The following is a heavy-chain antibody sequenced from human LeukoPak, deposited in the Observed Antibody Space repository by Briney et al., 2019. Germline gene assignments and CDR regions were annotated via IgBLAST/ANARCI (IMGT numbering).Heavy chain of an antibody. D-gene: IGHD1-7*01. Sequence: GRSLRLSCAASGFTFSSYAMHWVRQAPGKGLEWVAVISYDGSNKYYADSAKGRFTISRDNSKNTLYLQMNSLRAEDTAVYYCARDSNKLELQRRKLAPGYWGQGTLVTVSS. V-gene: IGHV3-30-3*01. CDR2: ISYDGSNK. J-gene: IGHJ4*02. CDR3: ARDSNKLELQRRKLAPGY. CDR1: GFTFSSYA.